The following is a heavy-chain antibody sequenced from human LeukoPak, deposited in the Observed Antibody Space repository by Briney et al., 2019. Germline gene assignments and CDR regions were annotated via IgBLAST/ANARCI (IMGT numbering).Heavy chain of an antibody. V-gene: IGHV3-48*03. CDR3: ARGLRTYYYDSSGYPQPDY. CDR1: GFTFSSYE. CDR2: ISSSGSTI. Sequence: GGSLRLSCAASGFTFSSYEMNWVRQAPGKGLEWVSYISSSGSTIYYADSVKGRFTISIDNAKNSLYLQMNSLRAEDTAVYYCARGLRTYYYDSSGYPQPDYWGQGTLVTVSS. J-gene: IGHJ4*02. D-gene: IGHD3-22*01.